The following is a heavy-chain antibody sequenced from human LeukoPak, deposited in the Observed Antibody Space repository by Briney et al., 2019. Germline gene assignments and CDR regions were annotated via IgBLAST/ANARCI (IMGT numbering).Heavy chain of an antibody. Sequence: SQTLSLTCTVSGGSISSGGYYWSWIRQPPGKGLEWIGYIYYSGSTNYNPSLKSRVTISVDTSKNQFSLKLSSVTAADTAVYYCARVGLVGATDYWGQGTLVTVSS. D-gene: IGHD1-26*01. CDR2: IYYSGST. CDR1: GGSISSGGYY. J-gene: IGHJ4*02. CDR3: ARVGLVGATDY. V-gene: IGHV4-61*08.